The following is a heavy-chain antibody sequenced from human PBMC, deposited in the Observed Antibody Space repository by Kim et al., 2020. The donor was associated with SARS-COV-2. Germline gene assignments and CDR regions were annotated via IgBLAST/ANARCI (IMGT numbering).Heavy chain of an antibody. CDR1: GFTFSDYY. Sequence: GGSLRLSCAASGFTFSDYYMSWIRQAPGKGLEWVSYISSSGSTIYYADSVKGRFTISRDNAKNSLYLQMNSLRAEDTAVYYCARARGYSYGYPYYYGMDVWGQGTTVTVSS. D-gene: IGHD5-18*01. J-gene: IGHJ6*02. V-gene: IGHV3-11*01. CDR3: ARARGYSYGYPYYYGMDV. CDR2: ISSSGSTI.